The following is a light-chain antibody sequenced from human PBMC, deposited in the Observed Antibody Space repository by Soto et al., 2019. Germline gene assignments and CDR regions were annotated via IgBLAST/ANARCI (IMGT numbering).Light chain of an antibody. J-gene: IGKJ5*01. Sequence: EIVLTQSPGTLSLSPGERATLSCRASQSVYSSYVAWYQQKPGQAPRFLLYDASRRATGIPDRFSGSGSGTDFTLTISRLEPEDFAVYYCQQYGGAPITFGQGTRLEIK. CDR1: QSVYSSY. CDR2: DAS. V-gene: IGKV3-20*01. CDR3: QQYGGAPIT.